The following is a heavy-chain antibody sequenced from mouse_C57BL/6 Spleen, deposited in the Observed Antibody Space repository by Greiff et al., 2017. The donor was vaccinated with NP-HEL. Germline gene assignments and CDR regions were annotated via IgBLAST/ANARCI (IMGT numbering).Heavy chain of an antibody. D-gene: IGHD2-1*01. V-gene: IGHV1-64*01. CDR1: GYTFTSYW. Sequence: QVQLQQPGAELVKPGASVKLSCKASGYTFTSYWMHWVKQRPGQGLEWIGMFHPNSGSTNYNEKFKSKATLTVDKSSSTAYMQLSSLTSEDSAVYYCARTNGNGAMDYWGQGTSVTVSS. J-gene: IGHJ4*01. CDR2: FHPNSGST. CDR3: ARTNGNGAMDY.